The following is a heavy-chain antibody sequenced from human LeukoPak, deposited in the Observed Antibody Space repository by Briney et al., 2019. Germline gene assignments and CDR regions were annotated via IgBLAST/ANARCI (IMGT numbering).Heavy chain of an antibody. CDR3: ARDKGSGWYGDWFDP. V-gene: IGHV4-4*07. CDR1: GGSISSYY. D-gene: IGHD6-19*01. J-gene: IGHJ5*02. CDR2: IYTSGST. Sequence: SETLSLTCTVSGGSISSYYWSWIRQPAGKGLEWIGRIYTSGSTNCNPSLKSRVTMSVDTSKNQFSLKLSSVTAADTAVYYCARDKGSGWYGDWFDPWGQGTLVTVSS.